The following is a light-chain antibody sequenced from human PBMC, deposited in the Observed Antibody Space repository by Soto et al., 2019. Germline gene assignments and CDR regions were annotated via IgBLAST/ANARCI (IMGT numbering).Light chain of an antibody. J-gene: IGLJ2*01. CDR1: SSDVGSYNL. V-gene: IGLV2-23*02. CDR3: CSYAGSSTFVV. Sequence: QSALTQPASVFGSPGQSITISCTGTSSDVGSYNLVSWYQQHPGKAPKLMIYEVSKRPSGVSNRFSGSKSGNTASLTISGLQAEDESDYYCCSYAGSSTFVVFGGGTKVTVL. CDR2: EVS.